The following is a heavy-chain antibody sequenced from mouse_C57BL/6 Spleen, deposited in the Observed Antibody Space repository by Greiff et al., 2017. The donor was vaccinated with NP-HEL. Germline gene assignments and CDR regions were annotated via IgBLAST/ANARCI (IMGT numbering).Heavy chain of an antibody. Sequence: QVQLKESGPELVKPGASVKISCKASGYAFSSSWMNWVKQRPGKGLEWIGRIYPGDGDTNYNGKFKGKATLTADKSSSTAYMQLSSLTSEDSAVYFCARERVYDYDGDAYWYFDVWGTGTTVTVSS. CDR1: GYAFSSSW. CDR2: IYPGDGDT. V-gene: IGHV1-82*01. D-gene: IGHD2-4*01. CDR3: ARERVYDYDGDAYWYFDV. J-gene: IGHJ1*03.